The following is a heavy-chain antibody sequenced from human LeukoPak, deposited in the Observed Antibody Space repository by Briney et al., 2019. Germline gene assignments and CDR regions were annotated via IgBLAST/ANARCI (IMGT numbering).Heavy chain of an antibody. D-gene: IGHD3-10*01. Sequence: GGSLRLSCAASGFTFSSYAMSWVRQAPGQGLEWVSAISGSGGSTYYADSVKGRFTISRDNSKNTLYLQMNSLRAEDTAVYYCAKRVWGVISPYYYYGMDVWGKGTTVTVSS. CDR3: AKRVWGVISPYYYYGMDV. J-gene: IGHJ6*04. V-gene: IGHV3-23*01. CDR2: ISGSGGST. CDR1: GFTFSSYA.